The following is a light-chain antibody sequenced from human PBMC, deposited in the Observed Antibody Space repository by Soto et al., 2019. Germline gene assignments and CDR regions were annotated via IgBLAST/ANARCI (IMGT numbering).Light chain of an antibody. CDR2: LHSDGSH. CDR3: QTWDTGIVV. Sequence: QLVLTQSPSASASLGASVNLACTLSSGHSTYAIAWHQQQPEKGPRFLMKLHSDGSHIKGDGIPHRFSGSSSGAERYLTISSIQSEDEADYYCQTWDTGIVVFGGGTKLTVL. V-gene: IGLV4-69*01. CDR1: SGHSTYA. J-gene: IGLJ2*01.